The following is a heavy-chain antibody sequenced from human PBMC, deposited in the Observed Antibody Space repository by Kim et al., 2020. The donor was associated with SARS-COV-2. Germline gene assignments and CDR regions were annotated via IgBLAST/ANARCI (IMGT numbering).Heavy chain of an antibody. CDR3: AQQVISAWFNFDL. V-gene: IGHV4-39*01. D-gene: IGHD2-21*01. Sequence: YNLSLKNRLTISVDTSKKQFSLKVTSVTAADTAMYYCAQQVISAWFNFDLWGQGTMVTVSS. J-gene: IGHJ3*01.